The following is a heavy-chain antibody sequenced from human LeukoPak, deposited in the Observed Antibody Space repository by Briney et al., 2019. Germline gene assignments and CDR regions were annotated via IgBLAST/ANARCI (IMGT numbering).Heavy chain of an antibody. CDR1: GFTFSSYA. J-gene: IGHJ4*02. CDR2: LSASGGTT. Sequence: PGGSLRLSCAASGFTFSSYAMSWVRQAPGKGLEWVSGLSASGGTTYYADSVKGRFTISRDNSKNTLYLQMNSLRADDTAVYYCAKGLKGYSAYEQIDYWGQGTLVTVSS. CDR3: AKGLKGYSAYEQIDY. D-gene: IGHD5-12*01. V-gene: IGHV3-23*01.